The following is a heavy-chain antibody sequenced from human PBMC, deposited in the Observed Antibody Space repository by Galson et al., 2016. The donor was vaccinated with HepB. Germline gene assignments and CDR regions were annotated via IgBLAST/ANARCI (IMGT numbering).Heavy chain of an antibody. D-gene: IGHD6-13*01. CDR3: AREHSRGQELVRGWAGKIDY. V-gene: IGHV3-33*01. J-gene: IGHJ4*02. Sequence: SLRLSCAASGFTFSSYGMHWVRQAPGKGLEWVAVIWYDGSNKYYADSVQGRFTISRDNSKNTLYLQMNILRAEDTAVYYCAREHSRGQELVRGWAGKIDYWRQGTMVTAAS. CDR1: GFTFSSYG. CDR2: IWYDGSNK.